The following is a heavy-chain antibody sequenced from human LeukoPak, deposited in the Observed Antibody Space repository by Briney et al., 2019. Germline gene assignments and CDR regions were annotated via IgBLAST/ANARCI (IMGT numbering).Heavy chain of an antibody. CDR2: ISGSGGST. D-gene: IGHD3-22*01. Sequence: GGSLRLSCAASGFTFSSYAMSWVRPAPGKGLEWVSAISGSGGSTYYADSVKGRFTISRDNAKNSLYLQMNSLRAEDTAVYYCARTPLHYYDSSGYDRAGAYYFDYWGQGTLVTVSS. J-gene: IGHJ4*02. CDR3: ARTPLHYYDSSGYDRAGAYYFDY. V-gene: IGHV3-23*01. CDR1: GFTFSSYA.